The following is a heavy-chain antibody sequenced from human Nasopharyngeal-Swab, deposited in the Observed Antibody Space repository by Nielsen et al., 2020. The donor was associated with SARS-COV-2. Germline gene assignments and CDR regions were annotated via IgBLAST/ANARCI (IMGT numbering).Heavy chain of an antibody. V-gene: IGHV3-23*01. CDR2: ISGDSDTT. CDR3: AKDRDSGDDSDDYYHYYGMDV. D-gene: IGHD5-12*01. CDR1: GFTFSSFA. J-gene: IGHJ6*02. Sequence: GGSLRLSCAASGFTFSSFAMSWVRQAPGKGLEWVSVISGDSDTTYYADSVKGRFTISRDNSKNTVNLQMNSLRVEDTAIYYCAKDRDSGDDSDDYYHYYGMDVWGQGTTVTVFS.